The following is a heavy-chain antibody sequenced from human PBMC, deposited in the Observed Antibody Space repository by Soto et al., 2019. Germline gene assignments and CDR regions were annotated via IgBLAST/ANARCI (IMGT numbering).Heavy chain of an antibody. Sequence: GGSLRLSCAAPESIFRGYGMHWVRQAPGKGLQWVSFIRSNIYDGTTEYAASVKGRFTISRDDSKTIAYLRMNSLKTEDTAVYYCTRVSPDCSDGSCYPLNWGQGTLVTVSS. CDR1: ESIFRGYG. CDR3: TRVSPDCSDGSCYPLN. J-gene: IGHJ4*02. CDR2: IRSNIYDGTT. V-gene: IGHV3-49*04. D-gene: IGHD2-15*01.